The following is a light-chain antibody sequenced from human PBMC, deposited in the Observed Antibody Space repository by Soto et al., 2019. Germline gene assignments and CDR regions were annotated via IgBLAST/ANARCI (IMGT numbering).Light chain of an antibody. CDR1: SSDVGGYNY. Sequence: QSALTQPASVSGSPGQSITISCTGTSSDVGGYNYVSWYQQHPGKAPKLMIYDVSNRPSGVSNRFSGSKCGNTASLTISGLQAEDEADYYCSSYTSSRDVVFGGGTKVTVL. V-gene: IGLV2-14*01. CDR2: DVS. J-gene: IGLJ2*01. CDR3: SSYTSSRDVV.